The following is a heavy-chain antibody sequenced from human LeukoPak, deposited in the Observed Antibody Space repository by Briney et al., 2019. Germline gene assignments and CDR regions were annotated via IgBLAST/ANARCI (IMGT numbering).Heavy chain of an antibody. CDR1: GFTFSSYA. CDR3: AKVGVVVVVAAQFDY. D-gene: IGHD2-15*01. J-gene: IGHJ4*02. CDR2: ISGSGGST. Sequence: GGSLRLSCAASGFTFSSYAMSWVRQAPGKGLEWVSAISGSGGSTYYADSVKGRFTISRDNSKNTLYLQMNSLRAEDTAVYYCAKVGVVVVVAAQFDYWGQGTLVTVSS. V-gene: IGHV3-23*01.